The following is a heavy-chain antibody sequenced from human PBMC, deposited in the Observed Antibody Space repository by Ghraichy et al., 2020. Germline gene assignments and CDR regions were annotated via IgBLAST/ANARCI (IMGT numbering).Heavy chain of an antibody. J-gene: IGHJ6*02. CDR3: ARDGSKGYYYGMDV. Sequence: GGSLRLSCAASGFTFDNYGMSWVRQAPGKGLEWVSGISWNGGSTGYADSVKGRFTISRDSAKNTLSLQMNSLTAEDTALYFCARDGSKGYYYGMDVWGQGTTFIVYS. D-gene: IGHD3-10*01. V-gene: IGHV3-20*04. CDR2: ISWNGGST. CDR1: GFTFDNYG.